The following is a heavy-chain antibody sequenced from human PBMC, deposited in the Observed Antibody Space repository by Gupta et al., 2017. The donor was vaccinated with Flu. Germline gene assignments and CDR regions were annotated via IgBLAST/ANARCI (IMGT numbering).Heavy chain of an antibody. CDR2: FDPEDGET. V-gene: IGHV1-24*01. CDR3: ATQGPLAAADDYYYYGMDV. D-gene: IGHD6-13*01. CDR1: GYTLTELS. J-gene: IGHJ6*02. Sequence: QVQLVQSGAEVKKPGASVKVSCKVSGYTLTELSMHWVRQAPGKGLEWMGGFDPEDGETIYAQKFQGRGTMTEDTSTDTAYMELRSLRSEETAVYYCATQGPLAAADDYYYYGMDVGDQGTTVTVSS.